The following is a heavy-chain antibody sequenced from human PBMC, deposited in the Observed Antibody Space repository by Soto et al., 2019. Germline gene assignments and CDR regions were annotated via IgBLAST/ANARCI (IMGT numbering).Heavy chain of an antibody. CDR1: GYSFVNYG. CDR3: ARDSKWLIIKGNWFDS. D-gene: IGHD5-12*01. V-gene: IGHV1-18*04. CDR2: ISGSNGAT. Sequence: QVQLVQSGAEVKKPGASVKVSCKFSGYSFVNYGMTWVRQAPGQGLEWMGWISGSNGATNYAQRFQGRVTLTTDTSTNTVYMELRSLRLDDTAVYYCARDSKWLIIKGNWFDSWGQGTRVTVSA. J-gene: IGHJ5*01.